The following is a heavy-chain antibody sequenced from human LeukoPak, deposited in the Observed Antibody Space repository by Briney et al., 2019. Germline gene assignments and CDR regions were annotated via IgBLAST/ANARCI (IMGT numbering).Heavy chain of an antibody. CDR3: ARGQEFDDGVFDS. V-gene: IGHV3-23*01. CDR2: IRSNGATA. D-gene: IGHD1-1*01. J-gene: IGHJ4*02. Sequence: GGSLRLSCAASGFSFSRFAMTWVRQAPGKGLEGVSTIRSNGATAANADSVKGRFTISGDNSKNTVYLQVNSLRVEDTAIYYCARGQEFDDGVFDSWGQGTLVTVSS. CDR1: GFSFSRFA.